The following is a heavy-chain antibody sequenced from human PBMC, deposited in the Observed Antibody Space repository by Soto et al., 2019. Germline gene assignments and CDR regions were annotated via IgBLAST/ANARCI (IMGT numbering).Heavy chain of an antibody. CDR1: GFTFSSYG. V-gene: IGHV3-33*01. Sequence: PGGSLRLSCAASGFTFSSYGMHWVRQAPGKGLEWVAVIWYDGSNKYYADSVKGRFTISRDNSKNTLYLQMNSLRAEDTAVYYCARVKGTSDDSSGLIGYWGQGTLVTVSS. CDR2: IWYDGSNK. J-gene: IGHJ4*02. CDR3: ARVKGTSDDSSGLIGY. D-gene: IGHD3-22*01.